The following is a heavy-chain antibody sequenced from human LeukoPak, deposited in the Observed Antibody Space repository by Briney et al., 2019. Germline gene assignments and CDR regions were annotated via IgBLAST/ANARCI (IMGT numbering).Heavy chain of an antibody. J-gene: IGHJ4*02. CDR2: INHSGST. CDR1: GGSFSGYY. Sequence: SETLSLTCAVYGGSFSGYYWSWIRQPPGKGLEWIGEINHSGSTNYNPSLKSRVTISVDTSKNQFSLKLSSVTAADTAVHYCARRRGYSSALRPFDYWGQGTLVTVSS. CDR3: ARRRGYSSALRPFDY. D-gene: IGHD5-18*01. V-gene: IGHV4-34*01.